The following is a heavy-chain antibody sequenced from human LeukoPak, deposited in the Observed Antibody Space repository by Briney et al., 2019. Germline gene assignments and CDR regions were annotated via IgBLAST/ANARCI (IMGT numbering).Heavy chain of an antibody. Sequence: GGSLRLSCAASGFTFDDYAMSWVRQTPGKGLEWVSGTNWDGGRTGYADSVEGRFTISRDNAKNSLYLQMNSLRAEDTAVYYCAELGITMIGGVWGKGTTVTISS. V-gene: IGHV3-20*04. CDR3: AELGITMIGGV. CDR1: GFTFDDYA. D-gene: IGHD3-10*02. CDR2: TNWDGGRT. J-gene: IGHJ6*04.